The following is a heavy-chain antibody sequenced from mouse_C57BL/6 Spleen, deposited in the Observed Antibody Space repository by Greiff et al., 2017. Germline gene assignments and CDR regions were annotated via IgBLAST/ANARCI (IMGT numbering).Heavy chain of an antibody. CDR2: IDPSDSET. CDR3: ARFSWDYWYFDV. J-gene: IGHJ1*03. Sequence: QVQLQQSGAELVRPGSSVKLSCKASGYTFTSYWMHWVKQRPIQGLEWIGNIDPSDSETHYNQKFKDKATLTVDKSSSTAYMQLSSLTSEDSAVYYCARFSWDYWYFDVWGTGTTVTVSS. CDR1: GYTFTSYW. V-gene: IGHV1-52*01. D-gene: IGHD2-12*01.